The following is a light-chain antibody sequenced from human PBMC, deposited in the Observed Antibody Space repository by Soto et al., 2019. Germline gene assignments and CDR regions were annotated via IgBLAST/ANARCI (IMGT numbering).Light chain of an antibody. J-gene: IGKJ1*01. V-gene: IGKV3-15*01. CDR2: GAS. CDR3: QQYNNWPRT. Sequence: EIVMTQSPATLSVSPGERATLSCRASQSLNSNLAWYQQRPGQAPRLLIYGASTRATGIPARFSGNASGTEFTLTISSLQSEDFAVYYCQQYNNWPRTFGQGTTVDIK. CDR1: QSLNSN.